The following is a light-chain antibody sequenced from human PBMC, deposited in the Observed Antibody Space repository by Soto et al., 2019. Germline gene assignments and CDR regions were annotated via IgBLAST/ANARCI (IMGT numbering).Light chain of an antibody. CDR1: QSVRGH. CDR2: DAS. Sequence: DTVLTQSPAALPLSPGETATLSCRASQSVRGHLAWYQHKPGQAPRLLIYDASYRATGVPLRFSGSGSGTDFTLTISSLESGDSATYYCQQRSDWPPITFGQGTRLEIK. V-gene: IGKV3-11*01. CDR3: QQRSDWPPIT. J-gene: IGKJ5*01.